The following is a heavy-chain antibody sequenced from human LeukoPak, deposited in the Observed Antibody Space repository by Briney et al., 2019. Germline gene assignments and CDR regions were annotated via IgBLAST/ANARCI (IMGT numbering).Heavy chain of an antibody. V-gene: IGHV4-4*07. CDR3: ARAAGVAGGQYFDY. Sequence: SETLSLTCTVSGGSISGYYWSWIRQPAGQGLEWIGRIYTNGDTRYNPSLKSRVTISVDTSKNQLSLKLRPVTAADTAVYYCARAAGVAGGQYFDYWGQGTLVTVSS. D-gene: IGHD6-13*01. J-gene: IGHJ4*02. CDR1: GGSISGYY. CDR2: IYTNGDT.